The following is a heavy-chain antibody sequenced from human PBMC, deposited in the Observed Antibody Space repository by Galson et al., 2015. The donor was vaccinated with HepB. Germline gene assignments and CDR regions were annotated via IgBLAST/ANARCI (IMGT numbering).Heavy chain of an antibody. CDR3: ARQVEMQWLQNLAAFDY. Sequence: QSGAEVKKPGEALKISCKGSGYSFTSYWIGWVRQMPGKGLEWMGIIYPGDSDTRYSPSFQGQVTISADKSISTAYLQWSSLKASDTAMYYCARQVEMQWLQNLAAFDYWGQGTLVTVSS. V-gene: IGHV5-51*01. D-gene: IGHD5-24*01. CDR2: IYPGDSDT. J-gene: IGHJ4*02. CDR1: GYSFTSYW.